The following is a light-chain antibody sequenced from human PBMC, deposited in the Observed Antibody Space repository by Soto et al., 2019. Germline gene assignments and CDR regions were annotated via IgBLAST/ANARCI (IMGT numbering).Light chain of an antibody. J-gene: IGKJ1*01. Sequence: DIQMTQSPSSLSASVGDRVTITCRASQSISNYLNWYQQKPGKAPKLLIYAASSLQSGVPSRFSGSGSGTDFTLTISSLQPEDFATYYCQQSYNTPPPFGQGTKVEIQ. V-gene: IGKV1-39*01. CDR1: QSISNY. CDR2: AAS. CDR3: QQSYNTPPP.